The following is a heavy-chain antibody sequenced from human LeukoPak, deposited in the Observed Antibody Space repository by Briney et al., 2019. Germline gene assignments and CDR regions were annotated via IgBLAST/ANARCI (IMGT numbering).Heavy chain of an antibody. CDR2: AYHSGSA. CDR3: ARDLSSSWGAYNWFDP. Sequence: SETLSLTCTVSSYSISSHYYWGWIRQPPGKGLEWIGSAYHSGSAYYNPSLKSRVTISVDTSKNQFSLKLSSVTAADTAVYYCARDLSSSWGAYNWFDPWGQGTLVTVSS. J-gene: IGHJ5*02. V-gene: IGHV4-38-2*02. CDR1: SYSISSHYY. D-gene: IGHD6-13*01.